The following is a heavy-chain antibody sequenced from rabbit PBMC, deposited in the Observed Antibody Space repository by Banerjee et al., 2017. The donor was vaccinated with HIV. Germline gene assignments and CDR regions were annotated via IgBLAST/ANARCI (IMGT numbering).Heavy chain of an antibody. CDR3: AGEGSAWGANFNL. Sequence: QSLEESGGGLVTPGESLTLTCTASGFSFSSSYWMCWVRQAPGKGLEWIGCIYASSGSTWYASWAESGFTITRTSSTTVALQMTSLPAADTAAYYCAGEGSAWGANFNLWGQGTLVTVS. D-gene: IGHD4-1*01. V-gene: IGHV1S40*01. CDR1: GFSFSSSYW. CDR2: IYASSGST. J-gene: IGHJ4*01.